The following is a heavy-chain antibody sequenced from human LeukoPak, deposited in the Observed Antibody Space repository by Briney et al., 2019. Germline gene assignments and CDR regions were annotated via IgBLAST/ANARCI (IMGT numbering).Heavy chain of an antibody. Sequence: ASVKVSCKASGGTFSSYAISWVRQAPGQGLEWMGRIIPILGIANYAQKFQGRVTITADKSTGTAYMELSSLRSEDTAVYYCARAQRWLQYPEYYYYGMDVWGQGTTVTVSS. D-gene: IGHD5-24*01. V-gene: IGHV1-69*04. J-gene: IGHJ6*02. CDR3: ARAQRWLQYPEYYYYGMDV. CDR1: GGTFSSYA. CDR2: IIPILGIA.